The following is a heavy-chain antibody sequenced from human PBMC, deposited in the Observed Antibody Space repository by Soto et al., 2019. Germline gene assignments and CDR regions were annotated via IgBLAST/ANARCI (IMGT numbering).Heavy chain of an antibody. V-gene: IGHV3-33*01. J-gene: IGHJ4*02. CDR2: IWYDGSNK. CDR3: ARGGTGPPDRYYFDY. Sequence: VAVIWYDGSNKYYADSVKGRFTISRDNSKNTLYLQMNSLRAEDTAVYYCARGGTGPPDRYYFDYWGQGTLVTVSS. D-gene: IGHD1-1*01.